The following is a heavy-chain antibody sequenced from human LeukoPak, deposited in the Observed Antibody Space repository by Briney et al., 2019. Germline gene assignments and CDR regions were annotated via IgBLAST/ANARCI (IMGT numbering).Heavy chain of an antibody. J-gene: IGHJ6*03. V-gene: IGHV3-23*01. CDR2: ISGSGGST. CDR3: ARVSGSYAKYYMDV. Sequence: GGSLRLSCAASGFTFSSYAMSWVRQAPGKGLEWVSAISGSGGSTYYADSVKGRFTISRDNSKNTLYLQMNSLRAEDTAVYYCARVSGSYAKYYMDVWGKGTTVTISS. CDR1: GFTFSSYA. D-gene: IGHD3-10*01.